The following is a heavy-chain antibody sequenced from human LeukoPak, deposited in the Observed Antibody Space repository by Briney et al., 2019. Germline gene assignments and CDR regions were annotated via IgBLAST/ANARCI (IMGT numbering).Heavy chain of an antibody. CDR1: GFTFSSYA. CDR3: AKDRTPLAYRFFDY. J-gene: IGHJ4*02. V-gene: IGHV3-23*01. CDR2: ISGSGGST. Sequence: PGGSLRLSCAASGFTFSSYAMSWVRQAPGKGLEWVSDISGSGGSTYYADSVKSRFTISRDNSKNTLYLQMNSLRAEDTAVYYCAKDRTPLAYRFFDYWGQGTLVTVSS. D-gene: IGHD2-21*01.